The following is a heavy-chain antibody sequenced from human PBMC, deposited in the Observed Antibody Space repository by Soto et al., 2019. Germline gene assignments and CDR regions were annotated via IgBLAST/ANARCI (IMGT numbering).Heavy chain of an antibody. CDR3: AREGPFTIFGVTSNNFNWFDP. CDR2: IYYSGST. J-gene: IGHJ5*02. V-gene: IGHV4-61*01. CDR1: GGSVSSGSYY. Sequence: SETLSLTCTVSGGSVSSGSYYWSWIRQPPGKGLEWIGYIYYSGSTNYNPSLKSRVTISVDTSKNQFSLKLSSVTAADTAVYYCAREGPFTIFGVTSNNFNWFDPWGQGTLVTVSS. D-gene: IGHD3-3*01.